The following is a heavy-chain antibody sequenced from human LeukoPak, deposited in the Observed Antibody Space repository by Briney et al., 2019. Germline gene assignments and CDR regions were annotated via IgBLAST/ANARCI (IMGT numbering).Heavy chain of an antibody. CDR1: GFTFSSYE. D-gene: IGHD3-10*01. V-gene: IGHV3-21*01. Sequence: PGGSLRLSCAASGFTFSSYEMNWVRQAPGKGLEWVSSISSGSSYIYYADSVKGRFTISRDNAKNSLYLQMNSLRAEDTAVYYCARDGGITLVRGVIMGDYYYYYMDVWGRGTTVTVSS. J-gene: IGHJ6*03. CDR3: ARDGGITLVRGVIMGDYYYYYMDV. CDR2: ISSGSSYI.